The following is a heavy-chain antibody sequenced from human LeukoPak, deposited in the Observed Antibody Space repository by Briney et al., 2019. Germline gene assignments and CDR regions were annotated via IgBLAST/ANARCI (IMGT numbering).Heavy chain of an antibody. CDR3: AKAPMLYSSSSVDY. D-gene: IGHD6-6*01. CDR2: INEDGSTT. Sequence: GGSLRLSCAASGFTFSSNWMHWVRQAPGRGLVWVSRINEDGSTTNYADSVKGRSTIFRDNAKNTLYLQMNSLRAEDTAVYYCAKAPMLYSSSSVDYWGQGTLVTVSS. J-gene: IGHJ4*02. V-gene: IGHV3-74*01. CDR1: GFTFSSNW.